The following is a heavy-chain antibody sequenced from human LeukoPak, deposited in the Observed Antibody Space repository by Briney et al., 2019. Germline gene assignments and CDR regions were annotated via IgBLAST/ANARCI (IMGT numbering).Heavy chain of an antibody. CDR2: IRYDGSNK. V-gene: IGHV3-30*02. D-gene: IGHD3-10*01. Sequence: PGGSLRLSCAASGFTFSSYGMHWVRQAPGKGLEWVAFIRYDGSNKYYADSVKGRFTISRDNSKNTLYLQMNSLRAEDTAVYYCAKDWGSYGSGSYYRTEGFDPWGQGTLVTVSS. CDR1: GFTFSSYG. J-gene: IGHJ5*02. CDR3: AKDWGSYGSGSYYRTEGFDP.